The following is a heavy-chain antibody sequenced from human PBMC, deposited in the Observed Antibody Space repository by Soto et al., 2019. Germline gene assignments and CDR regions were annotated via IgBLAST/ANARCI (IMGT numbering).Heavy chain of an antibody. CDR3: ASPQTPGGSLDY. J-gene: IGHJ4*02. V-gene: IGHV3-7*01. Sequence: GESLKIACVVSGFTFSGHWMTWVRQAPGKRLEWVASINQDGRDTFYVGSVKGRFTISRDNAKSSLFLQMASLRVDDTGVYYCASPQTPGGSLDYWGQGTLVTVSS. D-gene: IGHD3-16*01. CDR1: GFTFSGHW. CDR2: INQDGRDT.